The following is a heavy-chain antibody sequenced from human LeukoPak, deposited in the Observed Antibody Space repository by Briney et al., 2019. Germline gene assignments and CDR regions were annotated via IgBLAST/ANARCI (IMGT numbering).Heavy chain of an antibody. CDR1: GFTFSSYW. D-gene: IGHD3-22*01. V-gene: IGHV3-7*03. CDR2: IKQDGSEK. Sequence: PGGSLRLSCAASGFTFSSYWMSWVRQAPGKGLEWVANIKQDGSEKYYVDSVKGRFTISRDNAKNSLYLQMNSLRAEDTAVYYCAISAYYDSSGYYYAWGQGTLVTVSS. CDR3: AISAYYDSSGYYYA. J-gene: IGHJ5*02.